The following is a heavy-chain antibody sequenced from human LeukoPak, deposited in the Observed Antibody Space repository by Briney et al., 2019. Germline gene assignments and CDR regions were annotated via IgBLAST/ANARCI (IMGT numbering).Heavy chain of an antibody. CDR1: GYSFSSYW. Sequence: GESLKISCKGSGYSFSSYWIGWVRQMPGKGLEWMGIIYPGGSDTRYSPSFQGLVTISVDKSITTAYLQWSSLKASDTAMYYCARLYSSTSSPYYYYYYYIDVWGKGTTVTVSS. V-gene: IGHV5-51*01. CDR2: IYPGGSDT. D-gene: IGHD6-6*01. J-gene: IGHJ6*03. CDR3: ARLYSSTSSPYYYYYYYIDV.